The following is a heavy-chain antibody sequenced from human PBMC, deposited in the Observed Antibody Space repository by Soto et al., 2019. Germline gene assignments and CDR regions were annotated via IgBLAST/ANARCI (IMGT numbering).Heavy chain of an antibody. CDR3: ARLQADPSLIYYYGMDV. Sequence: PGGSLRLSCAASGFTFSSYGMHWVRQAPGKGLEWVAVIWYDGSNKYYADSVKGRFTISRDNSKNTLYLQMNSLRAEDTAVYYCARLQADPSLIYYYGMDVWGQGTTVTVSS. J-gene: IGHJ6*02. D-gene: IGHD2-2*01. CDR2: IWYDGSNK. V-gene: IGHV3-33*01. CDR1: GFTFSSYG.